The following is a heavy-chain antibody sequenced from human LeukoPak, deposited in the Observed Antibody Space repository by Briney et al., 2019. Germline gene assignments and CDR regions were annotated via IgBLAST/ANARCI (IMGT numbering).Heavy chain of an antibody. J-gene: IGHJ5*02. D-gene: IGHD1-26*01. CDR1: GYSFTSFW. CDR3: ARHPSRGSYYNPYNWFDP. V-gene: IGHV5-51*01. CDR2: IYPGDCDT. Sequence: GEALKIFCKGSGYSFTSFWIGWVRQMPGKGLGWVGIIYPGDCDTRYSPSFQGQVTISADTSIRTAYLQWSSLNASDTAMYYCARHPSRGSYYNPYNWFDPWGQGTLVTVSS.